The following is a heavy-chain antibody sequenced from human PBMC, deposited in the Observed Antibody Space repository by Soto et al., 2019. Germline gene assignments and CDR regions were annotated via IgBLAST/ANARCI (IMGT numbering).Heavy chain of an antibody. D-gene: IGHD1-1*01. CDR2: TYYRSKWYN. Sequence: PSQTLSLTCDISGDSVSSNSAGWNWIRQTPSRGLEWLGRTYYRSKWYNNYAVSVKSRVSVNPDTAKNQFSLQLNSVTPEDTAVYYCARGSWDDVSGHYYMDVWGKGTTVTFSS. V-gene: IGHV6-1*01. CDR1: GDSVSSNSAG. CDR3: ARGSWDDVSGHYYMDV. J-gene: IGHJ6*03.